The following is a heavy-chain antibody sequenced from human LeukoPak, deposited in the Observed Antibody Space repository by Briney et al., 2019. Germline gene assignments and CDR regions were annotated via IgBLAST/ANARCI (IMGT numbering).Heavy chain of an antibody. CDR3: AKGGGMIS. CDR1: GFTFDDYA. V-gene: IGHV3-9*01. J-gene: IGHJ4*02. D-gene: IGHD3/OR15-3a*01. CDR2: INWNSGNI. Sequence: GRSLRLSCAASGFTFDDYAMHWVRQAPGQGLEWVSGINWNSGNIDYADSVKGRFTISRDNAKNSLYLQMNSLRAEDTALYYCAKGGGMISWGQGTLVTVSS.